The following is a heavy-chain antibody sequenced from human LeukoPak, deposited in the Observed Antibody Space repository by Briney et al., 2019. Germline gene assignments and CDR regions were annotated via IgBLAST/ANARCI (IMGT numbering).Heavy chain of an antibody. CDR3: ARVRNYYDSRNAFDI. J-gene: IGHJ3*02. CDR2: IYYSGST. CDR1: GGSISSYY. D-gene: IGHD3-22*01. Sequence: SSETLSLTCTVSGGSISSYYRSWIRQPPGRGLEWIGYIYYSGSTNYNPSLKSRVTISVDTSKNQFSLKLSSVTAADTAVYYCARVRNYYDSRNAFDIWGQGTMVTVSS. V-gene: IGHV4-59*01.